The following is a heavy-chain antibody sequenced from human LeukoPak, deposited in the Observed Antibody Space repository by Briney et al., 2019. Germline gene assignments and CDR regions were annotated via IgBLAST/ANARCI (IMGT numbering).Heavy chain of an antibody. CDR3: AKDQYCTSTSCYVGY. J-gene: IGHJ4*02. CDR1: GFTFSNYA. D-gene: IGHD2-2*01. CDR2: INVSGGST. V-gene: IGHV3-23*01. Sequence: PGGSLRLSCAASGFTFSNYAMSWVRQAPGKGLEWVSGINVSGGSTFYADSVRGRFTISRDNSKNTLYLQMNSLRAEDTAVYYCAKDQYCTSTSCYVGYWGQGNPGHRLL.